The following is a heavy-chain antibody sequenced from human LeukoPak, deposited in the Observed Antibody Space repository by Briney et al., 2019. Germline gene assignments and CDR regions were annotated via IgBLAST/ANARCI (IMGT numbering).Heavy chain of an antibody. Sequence: PSETLSLTCAVYGGSFSGYYWSWIRQPPGKGLEWIGENNHSGSTNYNPSLKSRVTISVDTSKNQFSLKLSSVTAADTAVYYCARDGYSAHDGLWGQGTLVTVSS. CDR2: NNHSGST. V-gene: IGHV4-34*01. CDR3: ARDGYSAHDGL. J-gene: IGHJ4*02. D-gene: IGHD5-12*01. CDR1: GGSFSGYY.